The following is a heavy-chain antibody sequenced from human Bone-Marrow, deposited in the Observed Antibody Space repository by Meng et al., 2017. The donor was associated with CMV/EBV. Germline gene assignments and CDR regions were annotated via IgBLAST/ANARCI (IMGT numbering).Heavy chain of an antibody. J-gene: IGHJ6*02. Sequence: SVKVSCKASGYIFTSYGISWVRQAPGQGLEWMGRIIPILGIANYAQKFQGRVTITADKSTSTAYMELSSLRSEDTAVYYCARGAYGYSSGWNDSPYGMDVWGQGTTVTVSS. V-gene: IGHV1-69*04. CDR1: GYIFTSYG. CDR2: IIPILGIA. D-gene: IGHD6-19*01. CDR3: ARGAYGYSSGWNDSPYGMDV.